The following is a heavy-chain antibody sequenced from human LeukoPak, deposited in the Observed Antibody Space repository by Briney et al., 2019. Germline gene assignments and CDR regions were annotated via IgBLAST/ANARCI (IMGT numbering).Heavy chain of an antibody. J-gene: IGHJ4*02. CDR1: GFTFSSYA. Sequence: GGSLRLSCAASGFTFSSYAMSWVRQAPGKGLEWVSAISGSGGSTYYADSVKGRFTISRDNAKNSLFLLMNSLRAEDTAVYYCARDFLSGTYYGGWGQGTLVTVSS. V-gene: IGHV3-23*01. CDR2: ISGSGGST. D-gene: IGHD1-26*01. CDR3: ARDFLSGTYYGG.